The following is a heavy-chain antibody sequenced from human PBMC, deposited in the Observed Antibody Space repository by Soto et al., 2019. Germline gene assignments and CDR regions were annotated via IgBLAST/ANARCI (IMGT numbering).Heavy chain of an antibody. CDR1: GGSISSGGYS. D-gene: IGHD3-10*01. CDR3: ARVTYGSGSYFHSPNWFDP. Sequence: SETLSLTCAVSGGSISSGGYSWSWIRQPPGKGLEWIGYIYHSGSTYYNPSLKSRVTISVDRSKNQFSLKLSSVTAADTAVYYCARVTYGSGSYFHSPNWFDPWGQGTLVTVSS. J-gene: IGHJ5*02. CDR2: IYHSGST. V-gene: IGHV4-30-2*01.